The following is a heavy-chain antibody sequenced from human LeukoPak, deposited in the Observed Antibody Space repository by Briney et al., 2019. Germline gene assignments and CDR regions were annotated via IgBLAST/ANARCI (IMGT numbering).Heavy chain of an antibody. CDR2: ISSSSSYI. Sequence: GGSLRLSCAASGFTFSSYEMNWVRQAPGKGLEWVSSISSSSSYIYYADSVKGRFTISRDNAKNSLYLQMNSLRAEDTAVYYCARDYCSSTSCYVVDAFDIWGQGTMVTVSS. V-gene: IGHV3-21*01. J-gene: IGHJ3*02. CDR3: ARDYCSSTSCYVVDAFDI. CDR1: GFTFSSYE. D-gene: IGHD2-2*01.